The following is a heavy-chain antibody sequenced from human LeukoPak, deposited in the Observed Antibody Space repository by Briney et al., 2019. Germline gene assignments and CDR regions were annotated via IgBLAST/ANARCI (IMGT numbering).Heavy chain of an antibody. CDR1: GFSFSSYA. CDR2: IGKNGVSR. Sequence: GGSLRLSCAASGFSFSSYAMYWVRQAPGKGLEYVSAIGKNGVSRYYANSVRGRFTISRDNSKNTLYLQMGSLRADDMAVYYCERDWHFDLWIQATVVTVPS. V-gene: IGHV3-64*01. J-gene: IGHJ3*01. CDR3: ERDWHFDL.